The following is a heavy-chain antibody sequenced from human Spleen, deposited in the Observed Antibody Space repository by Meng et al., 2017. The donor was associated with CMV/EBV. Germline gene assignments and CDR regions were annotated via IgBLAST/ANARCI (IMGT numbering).Heavy chain of an antibody. J-gene: IGHJ4*02. Sequence: GSLRLSCNVSGDSISGSRYYWGWIRQPPGKGLEWIGYIYYSGSTDYNPSLKSRVSISVDTSKNQFSLKLSSVTAADTAVYYCARSLHSSSWYTALSYFDYWGQGTLVTVSS. CDR2: IYYSGST. V-gene: IGHV4-61*05. CDR1: GDSISGSRYY. CDR3: ARSLHSSSWYTALSYFDY. D-gene: IGHD6-13*01.